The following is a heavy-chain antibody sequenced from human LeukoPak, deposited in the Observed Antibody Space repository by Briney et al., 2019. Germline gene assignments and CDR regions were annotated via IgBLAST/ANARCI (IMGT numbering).Heavy chain of an antibody. CDR3: AKDHNDFWSGYPPH. CDR2: IGSNGGAT. CDR1: GFTFINHA. D-gene: IGHD3-3*01. V-gene: IGHV3-23*01. Sequence: PGGSLRLSCAASGFTFINHAMTWVRQAPGKGLEWVSAIGSNGGATYYADSVRGRFTISRDNSKNTLYLQMNSLRADDTAVYYCAKDHNDFWSGYPPHWGQGTLVTVSS. J-gene: IGHJ4*02.